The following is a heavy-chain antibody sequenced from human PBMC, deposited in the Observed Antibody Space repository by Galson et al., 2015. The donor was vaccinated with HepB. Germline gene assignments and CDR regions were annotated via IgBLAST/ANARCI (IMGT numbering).Heavy chain of an antibody. CDR1: GHTFTNYN. V-gene: IGHV1-18*01. J-gene: IGHJ5*02. CDR2: ISAYNGDT. CDR3: ARGGLVGVVGANLKNWFDP. D-gene: IGHD2-15*01. Sequence: SVKVSCKASGHTFTNYNINWVRQAPGQGLQWMGRISAYNGDTNYAQKFQGRVTMTTDTSTSTAYMELRNLRSDDTAVYYCARGGLVGVVGANLKNWFDPWGQGTRVTVSS.